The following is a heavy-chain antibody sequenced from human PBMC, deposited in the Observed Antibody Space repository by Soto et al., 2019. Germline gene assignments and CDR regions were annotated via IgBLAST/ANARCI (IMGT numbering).Heavy chain of an antibody. CDR1: GYTFTSYD. J-gene: IGHJ4*02. CDR2: MNPNSGNT. CDR3: ARERSSGWYVDY. D-gene: IGHD6-19*01. Sequence: QVQLVQSGAEVKKPGASVKVSCKASGYTFTSYDINWVRQATGQGLEWMGWMNPNSGNTGYAQKFQGRVTMTRNTSISTAYMELSSLGSEDTVVYYCARERSSGWYVDYWGQGTLVTVSS. V-gene: IGHV1-8*01.